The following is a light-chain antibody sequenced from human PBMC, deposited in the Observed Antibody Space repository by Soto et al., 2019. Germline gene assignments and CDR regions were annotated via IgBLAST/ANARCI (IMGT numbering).Light chain of an antibody. Sequence: QSALTQPASVSESPGQSITISCTGSSSDVGGYKYVSWYQQHPGKAPKLLIYDVTNRPSGVSNRFSGSKSGYTASLTISGLQSEDESDYYCSSYTSFKTLVFGTGTKVTVL. J-gene: IGLJ1*01. CDR1: SSDVGGYKY. CDR2: DVT. CDR3: SSYTSFKTLV. V-gene: IGLV2-14*01.